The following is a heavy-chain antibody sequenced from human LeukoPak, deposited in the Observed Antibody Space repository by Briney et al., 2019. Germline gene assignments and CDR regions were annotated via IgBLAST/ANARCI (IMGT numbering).Heavy chain of an antibody. CDR3: ALGATSI. V-gene: IGHV4-34*01. CDR1: GGSFSGYY. D-gene: IGHD1-26*01. J-gene: IGHJ4*02. Sequence: SETLSLTCAVYGGSFSGYYWSWIRQPPGKGLEWIGSIYYSGSTYYNPSLKSRVTISVDTSKNQFSLKLSSVTAADTAVYYCALGATSIWGQGTLVTISS. CDR2: IYYSGST.